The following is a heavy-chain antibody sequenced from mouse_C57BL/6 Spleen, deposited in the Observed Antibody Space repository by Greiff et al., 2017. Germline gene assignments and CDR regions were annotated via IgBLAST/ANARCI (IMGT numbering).Heavy chain of an antibody. Sequence: QLQQSGPELVKPGASVKISCKASGYSFTDYNMTWVKQRNGKSLEWVGVINPNYGTTSYNQKFKGKATLTVDQSSSTAYMQLNSLTSEDSAVYYCARGEASDYDVYYFDYWGQGTTLTVSS. CDR2: INPNYGTT. CDR1: GYSFTDYN. CDR3: ARGEASDYDVYYFDY. J-gene: IGHJ2*01. V-gene: IGHV1-39*01. D-gene: IGHD2-4*01.